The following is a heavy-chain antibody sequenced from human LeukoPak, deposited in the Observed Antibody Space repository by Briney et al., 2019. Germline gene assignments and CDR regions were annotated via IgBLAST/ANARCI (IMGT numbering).Heavy chain of an antibody. Sequence: SETLSLTCTVSGGSISSYYWSWIRQPPGKGLEWIGYIYYSWSTNYNPSLKSRVNISVDTSKNQFSLKLSSVTAADTAVYYCARAATRYCSGGSCYRYRTYWYFDLWGRGTLVTVSS. CDR2: IYYSWST. CDR3: ARAATRYCSGGSCYRYRTYWYFDL. CDR1: GGSISSYY. V-gene: IGHV4-59*01. J-gene: IGHJ2*01. D-gene: IGHD2-15*01.